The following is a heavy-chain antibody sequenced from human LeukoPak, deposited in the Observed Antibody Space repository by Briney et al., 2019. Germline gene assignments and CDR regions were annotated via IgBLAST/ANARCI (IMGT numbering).Heavy chain of an antibody. J-gene: IGHJ4*02. CDR1: GYTFTGYY. CDR3: ATEFIVGATMETLGAFDY. D-gene: IGHD1-26*01. V-gene: IGHV7-4-1*02. CDR2: INTNTGNP. Sequence: ASVKVSCKASGYTFTGYYMHWVRQAPGQGLEWMGWINTNTGNPTYAQGFTGRFVFSLDTSVSTAYLQISSLKAEDTAVYYCATEFIVGATMETLGAFDYWGQGTLVTVSS.